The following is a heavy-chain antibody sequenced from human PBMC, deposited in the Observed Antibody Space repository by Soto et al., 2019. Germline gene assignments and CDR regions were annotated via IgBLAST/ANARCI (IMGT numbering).Heavy chain of an antibody. CDR2: IFYSGST. D-gene: IGHD3-10*01. V-gene: IGHV4-39*01. Sequence: PSETLSLTCTVSGGSINNNYYYWGWVRQPPGKGLEWIGTIFYSGSTYYNPSLKSRVTISVDTSKNQFSLKLTSVTAADTALYYCARRYGWLYFDYWGQGSLVTVSS. CDR1: GGSINNNYYY. J-gene: IGHJ4*02. CDR3: ARRYGWLYFDY.